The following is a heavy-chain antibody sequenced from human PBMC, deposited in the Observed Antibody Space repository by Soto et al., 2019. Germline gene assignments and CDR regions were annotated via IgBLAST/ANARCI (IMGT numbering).Heavy chain of an antibody. CDR1: GFTFSSYA. CDR3: ARDPGGYCSSTSCYVDYYYMDV. Sequence: EVQLVESGGGLVQPGGSLRLSCAASGFTFSSYAMHWVRQAPGKGLEYVSAISSNGGSTYYANSVKGRFTISRDNSKNTLYLQMGSLRAEDMAVYYCARDPGGYCSSTSCYVDYYYMDVWGKGTTVTVSS. CDR2: ISSNGGST. V-gene: IGHV3-64*01. J-gene: IGHJ6*03. D-gene: IGHD2-2*01.